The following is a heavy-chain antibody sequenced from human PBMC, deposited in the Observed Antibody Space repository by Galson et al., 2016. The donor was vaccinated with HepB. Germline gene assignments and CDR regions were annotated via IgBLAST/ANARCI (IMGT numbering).Heavy chain of an antibody. V-gene: IGHV4-39*01. Sequence: SETLSLTCTVSGGSIASSTYYWGWIRQPPGKGLEWTGSIYYSGSTYYNPSLKSRVTMSVDTSKYQFSLNLRSVTATDTAVYYCARIKGQLVRFFPFDCCGQGTLVTVSS. CDR3: ARIKGQLVRFFPFDC. CDR1: GGSIASSTYY. D-gene: IGHD6-6*01. J-gene: IGHJ4*02. CDR2: IYYSGST.